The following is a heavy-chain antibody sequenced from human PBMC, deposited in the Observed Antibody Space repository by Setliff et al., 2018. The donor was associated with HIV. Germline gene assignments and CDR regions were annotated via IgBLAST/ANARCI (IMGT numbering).Heavy chain of an antibody. CDR3: ARAAGYSSSWHRYAFEI. J-gene: IGHJ3*02. V-gene: IGHV1-2*02. D-gene: IGHD6-13*01. CDR1: GYTFTGYY. CDR2: IDPNSGDT. Sequence: ASVKVSCKASGYTFTGYYLHWVRQAPGQGLEWMGWIDPNSGDTNYEQKFQGRVSVTRDTSISTVYMELSSLRSDDTAVYYCARAAGYSSSWHRYAFEIWGQGTMVTV.